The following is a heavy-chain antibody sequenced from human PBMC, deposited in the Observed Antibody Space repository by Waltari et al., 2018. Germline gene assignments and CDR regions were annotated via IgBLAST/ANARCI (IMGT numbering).Heavy chain of an antibody. J-gene: IGHJ4*02. Sequence: QVQLQESGPGLVKPSETLSLTCTVSGRSMNSYYWCWIRQPAGKGLEWIGRIYTDGSTNYNPSLKSRVTMSVDTSKEQFSLKLSSVTAVDTAVYYCARTPAGGRFDYWGQGTLVIVSS. D-gene: IGHD2-2*01. V-gene: IGHV4-4*07. CDR2: IYTDGST. CDR1: GRSMNSYY. CDR3: ARTPAGGRFDY.